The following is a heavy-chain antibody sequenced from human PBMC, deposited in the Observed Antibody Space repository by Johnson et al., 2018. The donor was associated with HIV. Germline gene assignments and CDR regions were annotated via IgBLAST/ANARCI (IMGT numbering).Heavy chain of an antibody. CDR2: IRSKTNTYAT. J-gene: IGHJ3*02. Sequence: VQLVESGGGLVQPGGSLKLACAASGFTFSGSALHWVRQASGKGLEWIGHIRSKTNTYATEYAASVKGRFTISRDDSQNTAYLQMNSLKTEDTAVYYCAKDCVGVWWSRAFDIWGQGTKVTVSS. CDR1: GFTFSGSA. V-gene: IGHV3-73*01. CDR3: AKDCVGVWWSRAFDI. D-gene: IGHD2-21*01.